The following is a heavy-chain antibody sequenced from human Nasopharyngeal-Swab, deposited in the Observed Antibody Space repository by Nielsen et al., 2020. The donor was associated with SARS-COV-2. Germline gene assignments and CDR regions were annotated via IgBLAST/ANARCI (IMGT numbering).Heavy chain of an antibody. CDR3: AKGKKYSSSSSFYY. V-gene: IGHV3-23*01. Sequence: ETLSLTCTVSGGSISSSSYYWGWIRQPPGKGLEWVSGFSSNGASTYYADSVKGRFTISRHNTKNTLYLQMNSLRAEDTAVYYCAKGKKYSSSSSFYYWGQGTLVTVSS. J-gene: IGHJ4*02. CDR1: GGSISSSSYY. D-gene: IGHD6-6*01. CDR2: FSSNGAST.